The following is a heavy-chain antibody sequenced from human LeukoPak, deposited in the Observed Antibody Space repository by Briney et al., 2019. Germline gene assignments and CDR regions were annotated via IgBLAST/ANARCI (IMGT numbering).Heavy chain of an antibody. D-gene: IGHD3-9*01. J-gene: IGHJ4*02. CDR2: IKQDGSEK. V-gene: IGHV3-7*01. CDR3: AKASYYDILTGETQYYLDY. Sequence: PGGSLRLSCAASGFTFSNYWMSWVRQAPGKGLEWVASIKQDGSEKYYVDSVKGRFTISRDNSKNTLYLQMNSLRAEDTAVYYCAKASYYDILTGETQYYLDYWGQGTLVTVSS. CDR1: GFTFSNYW.